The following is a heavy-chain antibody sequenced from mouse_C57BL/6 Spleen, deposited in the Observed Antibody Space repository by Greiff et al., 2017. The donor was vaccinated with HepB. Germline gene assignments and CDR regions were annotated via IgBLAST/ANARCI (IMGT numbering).Heavy chain of an antibody. CDR1: GFTFTDYY. V-gene: IGHV7-3*01. J-gene: IGHJ4*01. Sequence: EVQLVESGGGLVQPGGSLSLSCAASGFTFTDYYMSWVRQPPGKALEWLGFIRNKANGYTTEYSASVKGRFTISRDTSQSILYLQMNALRAEDSATYYCARLDFSYAMDYWGQGTSVTVSS. CDR2: IRNKANGYTT. CDR3: ARLDFSYAMDY.